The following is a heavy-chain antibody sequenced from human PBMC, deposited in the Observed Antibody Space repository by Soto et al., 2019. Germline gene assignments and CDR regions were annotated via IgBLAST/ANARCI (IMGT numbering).Heavy chain of an antibody. CDR1: GFTFSSYS. D-gene: IGHD6-19*01. V-gene: IGHV3-48*01. CDR2: ISSSSSTI. J-gene: IGHJ3*02. Sequence: EVQLVESGGGLVQPGGSLRLSCAASGFTFSSYSMNWVRQAPGKGLEWVSYISSSSSTIYYADSVKGRFTISRDNAKNSLYLHMNSLRAEDTAVYYCARGRLVSDAFDIWGQGTMVTVSS. CDR3: ARGRLVSDAFDI.